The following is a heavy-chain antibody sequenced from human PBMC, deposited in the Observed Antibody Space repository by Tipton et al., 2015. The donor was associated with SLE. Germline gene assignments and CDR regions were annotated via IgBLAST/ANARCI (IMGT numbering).Heavy chain of an antibody. J-gene: IGHJ4*02. V-gene: IGHV4-34*09. CDR1: GGSFSGYY. Sequence: TLSLTCAVYGGSFSGYYWSWIRQPPGKGLEWIGYIYYSGNTYYNPSLRSRITISIDTSKNQFSLKLTSVTAADTALYYCARATTALAPFDYWGQGTLATVSS. D-gene: IGHD2-21*02. CDR2: IYYSGNT. CDR3: ARATTALAPFDY.